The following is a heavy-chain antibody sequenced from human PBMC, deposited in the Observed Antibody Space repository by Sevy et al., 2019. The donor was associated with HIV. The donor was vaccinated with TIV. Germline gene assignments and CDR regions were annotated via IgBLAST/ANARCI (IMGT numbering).Heavy chain of an antibody. Sequence: GGSLRLSCAASGFTFSNYAMQWVRQAPGKGLEWVAVISYDGSNKYYADSVKGRFTISRDNFKNTLYLQMNSLRAEDTAVYYCARDFIVLVPTTLVGPVDYWGQGTLVTVSS. CDR3: ARDFIVLVPTTLVGPVDY. J-gene: IGHJ4*02. D-gene: IGHD2-2*01. CDR2: ISYDGSNK. V-gene: IGHV3-30*04. CDR1: GFTFSNYA.